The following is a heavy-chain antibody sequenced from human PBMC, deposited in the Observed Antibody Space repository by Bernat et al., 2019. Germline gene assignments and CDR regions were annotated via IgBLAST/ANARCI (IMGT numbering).Heavy chain of an antibody. CDR2: ISSSGGST. CDR3: AKVRVATKGGFDY. Sequence: EVQLLESGGGLVQPGGSLRLSCAASGFTFSSFAMSWVRQAPGKGLEWVSVISSSGGSTNYADSVKGRFTISRDNSKNTLYLQMNSLRAEDTAVYYCAKVRVATKGGFDYWGQGTLVTVSS. CDR1: GFTFSSFA. J-gene: IGHJ4*02. D-gene: IGHD5-12*01. V-gene: IGHV3-23*01.